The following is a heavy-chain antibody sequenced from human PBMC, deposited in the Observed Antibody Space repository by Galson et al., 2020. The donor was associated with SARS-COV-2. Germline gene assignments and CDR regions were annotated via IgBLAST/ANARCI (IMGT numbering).Heavy chain of an antibody. D-gene: IGHD4-17*01. CDR2: FYYTGNT. V-gene: IGHV4-39*01. CDR3: ARLGGTVTTQHFDL. J-gene: IGHJ2*01. CDR1: GGSISTTSYF. Sequence: SEPLSLTCTVPGGSISTTSYFWGWIRQPTGKGLEWLGSFYYTGNTYYNPSLRSRVTIYVDTSKNQFSLKLNSLTAADTAVYYWARLGGTVTTQHFDLWGRGTLVTVSS.